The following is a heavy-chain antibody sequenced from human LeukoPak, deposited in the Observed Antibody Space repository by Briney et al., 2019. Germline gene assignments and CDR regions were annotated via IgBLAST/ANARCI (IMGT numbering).Heavy chain of an antibody. CDR3: ARNTDYRFDY. J-gene: IGHJ4*02. CDR2: ISGSGGST. Sequence: GGSLRLSCAASGFTFSSYAMSWVRQAPGKGLEWVSAISGSGGSTYYADSVQGRFIISRDNSKNTVYLQMNSLRAEDTAVYYCARNTDYRFDYWGQGTRVTVSS. CDR1: GFTFSSYA. V-gene: IGHV3-23*01. D-gene: IGHD5-12*01.